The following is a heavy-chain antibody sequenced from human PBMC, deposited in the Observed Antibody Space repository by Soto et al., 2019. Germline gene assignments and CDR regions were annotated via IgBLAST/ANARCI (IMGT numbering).Heavy chain of an antibody. CDR2: ISYDGSNK. V-gene: IGHV3-30-3*01. CDR1: GFTFSSYA. D-gene: IGHD4-17*01. J-gene: IGHJ2*01. Sequence: QVQQVESGGGVVQPGRSLRLSCAASGFTFSSYAMHWVRQAPGKGLEWVAVISYDGSNKYYADSVKGRFTISRDNSKNTLYLQMNSLRAEDTAVYYCAIAPTTVVTPYYFDLWGRGSLVTVSS. CDR3: AIAPTTVVTPYYFDL.